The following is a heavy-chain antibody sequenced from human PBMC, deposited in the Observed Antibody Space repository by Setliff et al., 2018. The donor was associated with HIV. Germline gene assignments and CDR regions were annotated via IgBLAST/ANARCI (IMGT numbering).Heavy chain of an antibody. CDR3: ARIDPTAYHYHMDV. Sequence: ASVKVSCKAAGYTFSDYDIHWMRQAPGQAFEWMGWMHPNTGATSYAQKFQGRVSMTRDMSISTAYMELARLRSDDSAVYYCARIDPTAYHYHMDVWGKGTTVTVSS. CDR2: MHPNTGAT. D-gene: IGHD3-9*01. CDR1: GYTFSDYD. J-gene: IGHJ6*03. V-gene: IGHV1-2*02.